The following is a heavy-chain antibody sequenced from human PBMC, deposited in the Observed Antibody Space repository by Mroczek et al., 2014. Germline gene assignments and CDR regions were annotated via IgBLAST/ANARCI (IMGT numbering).Heavy chain of an antibody. J-gene: IGHJ4*02. Sequence: QVQLVESGAEVKKPGASVKVSCKASGYTFTGYYMHWVRQAPGQGLEWMGWINPNSGGTNYAQKFQGRVTMTRDTSISTAYMELSRLRSDDTAVYYCARVGEWFGELSPADYWGQGTLVTVSS. V-gene: IGHV1-2*02. D-gene: IGHD3-10*01. CDR3: ARVGEWFGELSPADY. CDR2: INPNSGGT. CDR1: GYTFTGYY.